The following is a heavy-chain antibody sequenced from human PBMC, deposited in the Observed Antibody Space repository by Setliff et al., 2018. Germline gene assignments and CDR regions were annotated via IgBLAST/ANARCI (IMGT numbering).Heavy chain of an antibody. J-gene: IGHJ4*02. CDR3: ARAAARAEYSDTSAYLPFDF. Sequence: PSETLSLTCTVSGYPISRGFYWGWIRQSPGKGLEWIGSVYHSGSSYQNPFLRSRIAVSVDTSKNLFSLRLNSVTAADTAVYFCARAAARAEYSDTSAYLPFDFWGLGTLVTVSS. D-gene: IGHD3-16*01. CDR1: GYPISRGFY. CDR2: VYHSGSS. V-gene: IGHV4-38-2*02.